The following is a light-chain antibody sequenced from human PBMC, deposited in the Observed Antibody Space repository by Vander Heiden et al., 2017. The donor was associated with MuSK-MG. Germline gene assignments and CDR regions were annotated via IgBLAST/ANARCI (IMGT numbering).Light chain of an antibody. V-gene: IGLV1-44*01. J-gene: IGLJ2*01. CDR1: SSNIGSNT. Sequence: QSVLTQPPSASGTPGQRVTISCSGSSSNIGSNTVTWYRQLPGTAPKLLIYFNNQRPSGVPDRFSGSKSGASASLAISGLQSEDEADYYCAAWDDSLNGVVFGGGTKLTVL. CDR2: FNN. CDR3: AAWDDSLNGVV.